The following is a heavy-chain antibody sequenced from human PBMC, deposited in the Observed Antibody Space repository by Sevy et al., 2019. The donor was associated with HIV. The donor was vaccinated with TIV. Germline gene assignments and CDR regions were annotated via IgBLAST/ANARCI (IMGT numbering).Heavy chain of an antibody. V-gene: IGHV4-61*01. J-gene: IGHJ4*02. CDR1: GGSVSSGSYF. CDR2: IHYSGST. D-gene: IGHD1-26*01. Sequence: SETLSLTWTVSGGSVSSGSYFWSWIRQPPGKGLEWIGYIHYSGSTNHNPSLKSRVTISVDTSKNQFSLNLSSVTAADTAVYYCARDSGTYPYYFDYWGQGTLVTVSS. CDR3: ARDSGTYPYYFDY.